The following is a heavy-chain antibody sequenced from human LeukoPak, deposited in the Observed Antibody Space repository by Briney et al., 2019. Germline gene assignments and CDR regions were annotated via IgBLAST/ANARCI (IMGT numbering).Heavy chain of an antibody. CDR1: GFTFWTYG. V-gene: IGHV3-33*01. J-gene: IGHJ4*02. CDR2: ILFDGSNK. Sequence: SGRSLRLSCAASGFTFWTYGMHWVRQAPGKGLEGVALILFDGSNKYYADSVKGRFTISRDNSKNTLYLEVNSLSADDTAVYSCARDLAKGRYFDYWGQGTLVTVSS. D-gene: IGHD1-26*01. CDR3: ARDLAKGRYFDY.